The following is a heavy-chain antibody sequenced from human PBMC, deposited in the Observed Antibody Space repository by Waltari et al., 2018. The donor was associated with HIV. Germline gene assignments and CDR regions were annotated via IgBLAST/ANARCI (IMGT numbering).Heavy chain of an antibody. J-gene: IGHJ6*02. Sequence: EVLLVESGGGLVQPGGSLILSCGTSGFILSSSWMSWVRQAPGQGLEWLANIKPDGSETYYVDSVKGRFTISRDNAKNSVYLQMDSLRVEDTALYFCARDTGSQYYYYGMDVWGQGTMVSVS. V-gene: IGHV3-7*01. CDR3: ARDTGSQYYYYGMDV. CDR1: GFILSSSW. D-gene: IGHD3-10*01. CDR2: IKPDGSET.